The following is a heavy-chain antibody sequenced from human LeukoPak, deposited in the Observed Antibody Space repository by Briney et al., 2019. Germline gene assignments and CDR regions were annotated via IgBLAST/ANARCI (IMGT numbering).Heavy chain of an antibody. D-gene: IGHD1-7*01. CDR1: GFTFSSYA. Sequence: GGSLRLSCAASGFTFSSYAMSWVRQAPGKGLEWVSAISGSGGSTYYADSVKGRFTISRDSSKNTLFLQMNSLRAEDTAVYYCTKASDNWNYENWFDPWGQGTLVTVPS. V-gene: IGHV3-23*01. CDR3: TKASDNWNYENWFDP. J-gene: IGHJ5*02. CDR2: ISGSGGST.